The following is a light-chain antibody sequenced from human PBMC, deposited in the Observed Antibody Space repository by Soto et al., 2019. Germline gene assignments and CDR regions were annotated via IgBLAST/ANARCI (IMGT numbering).Light chain of an antibody. Sequence: EIGLTQSPGTLSLSPGERATLSCRSSQSVSSSYLAWYQQKPGQAPRPLIYGASSRATGIPDRFSGSGSGTDFTLTISRLEPEDFAVYYCQQYGSSFITFGQGKRLEIK. J-gene: IGKJ5*01. CDR3: QQYGSSFIT. V-gene: IGKV3-20*01. CDR1: QSVSSSY. CDR2: GAS.